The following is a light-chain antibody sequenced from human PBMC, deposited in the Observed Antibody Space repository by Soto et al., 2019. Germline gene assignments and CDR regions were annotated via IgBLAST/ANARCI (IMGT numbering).Light chain of an antibody. J-gene: IGKJ3*01. CDR1: QSVSSSY. CDR3: QQDGYSPPFT. CDR2: GAS. V-gene: IGKV3D-7*01. Sequence: PGERATLSCVASQSVSSSYLTWYQQKPGQAPRLLIYGASTRATGIPARFSGSGYGTDFTLTISSLQPEDFAVYCCQQDGYSPPFTFGPGTKVDIK.